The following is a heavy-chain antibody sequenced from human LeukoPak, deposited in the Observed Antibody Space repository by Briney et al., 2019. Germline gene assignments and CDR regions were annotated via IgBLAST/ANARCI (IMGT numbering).Heavy chain of an antibody. Sequence: PGGSLRLSCAASGFTFSNYAMSWVRQAPGKGLEWVSAISGGGGSTYYADSVRGRFTVSRGNSRNTLYLQMNNLRAEDTAVYYCAKVPISSGWPNFDYWGQGTLVTVSS. V-gene: IGHV3-23*01. D-gene: IGHD6-19*01. CDR3: AKVPISSGWPNFDY. CDR1: GFTFSNYA. J-gene: IGHJ4*02. CDR2: ISGGGGST.